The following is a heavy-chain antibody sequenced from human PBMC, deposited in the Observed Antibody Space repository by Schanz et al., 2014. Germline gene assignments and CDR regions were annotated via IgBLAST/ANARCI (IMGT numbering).Heavy chain of an antibody. CDR1: RLTFGNYW. D-gene: IGHD3-10*01. V-gene: IGHV3-7*01. CDR2: INQDGSQK. CDR3: VREESYYGAGSYRY. Sequence: EVQLVESGGGLVQPGGSLRLSCATSRLTFGNYWMSWVRQAPGKGLEWVANINQDGSQKYYVGSVRGRFAISRDDAQNSVYLQMNSLRAEDTSVYHCVREESYYGAGSYRYWGPGTLVTVSS. J-gene: IGHJ4*02.